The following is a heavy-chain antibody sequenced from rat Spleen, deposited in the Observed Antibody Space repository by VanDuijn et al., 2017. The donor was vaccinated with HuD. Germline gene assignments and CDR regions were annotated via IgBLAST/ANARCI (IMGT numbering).Heavy chain of an antibody. CDR3: ARNGTYYGYNGNFDY. V-gene: IGHV2-47*01. Sequence: QVQLKESGPGLVQPSQTLSLTCTVPGLSLSRNSVSWIRQPPGKGLEWMGVIWSNGGTDYNSAIKSRRSISRDTSKSQVFLKISSRQDDVTAMYSWARNGTYYGYNGNFDYWGQGVMVTVSS. D-gene: IGHD1-9*01. CDR1: GLSLSRNS. CDR2: IWSNGGT. J-gene: IGHJ2*01.